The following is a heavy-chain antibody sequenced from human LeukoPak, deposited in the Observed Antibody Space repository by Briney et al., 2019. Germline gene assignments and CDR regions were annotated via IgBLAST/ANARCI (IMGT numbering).Heavy chain of an antibody. V-gene: IGHV3-21*01. CDR1: GFTFSSYS. J-gene: IGHJ4*02. CDR2: ISSSSSYI. Sequence: GSLRLSCAASGFTFSSYSMNWVRQAPGKGLEWVSSISSSSSYIYYADSVKGRFTISRDNAKNSLYLQMNSLRAEDTAVYYCARDRVAAAGTYWGQGTLATVSS. D-gene: IGHD6-13*01. CDR3: ARDRVAAAGTY.